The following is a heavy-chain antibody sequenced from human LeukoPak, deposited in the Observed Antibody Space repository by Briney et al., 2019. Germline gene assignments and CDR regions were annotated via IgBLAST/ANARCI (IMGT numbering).Heavy chain of an antibody. CDR2: IRYDGSNK. D-gene: IGHD2-15*01. Sequence: AGGSLRLPCAASGFTFSRYGMHWVRQAPGKGLEWVAFIRYDGSNKYYADSVKGRFTISRDNSKHTPSLQLNSLRAEDTAVYYCARPARLYCSGGSCYAGYYGMDVWGQGTTVTVSS. V-gene: IGHV3-30*02. CDR1: GFTFSRYG. CDR3: ARPARLYCSGGSCYAGYYGMDV. J-gene: IGHJ6*02.